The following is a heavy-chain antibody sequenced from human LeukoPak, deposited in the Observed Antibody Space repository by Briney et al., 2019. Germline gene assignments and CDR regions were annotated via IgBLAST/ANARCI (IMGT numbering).Heavy chain of an antibody. Sequence: PSGTLSLACAVSGGSISSSNWWSWVHQPPGKGLEWIGYIYYSGSTNYNPSLKSRVTISVDTSKNQFSLKLSSVTAADTAVYYCATDWGRDAFDIWGQGTMVTVSS. CDR1: GGSISSSNW. CDR2: IYYSGST. V-gene: IGHV4-4*02. J-gene: IGHJ3*02. CDR3: ATDWGRDAFDI. D-gene: IGHD7-27*01.